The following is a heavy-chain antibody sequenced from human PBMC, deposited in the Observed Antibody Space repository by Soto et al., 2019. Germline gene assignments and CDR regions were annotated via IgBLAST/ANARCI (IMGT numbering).Heavy chain of an antibody. CDR1: GFTFSSYA. Sequence: GGSLRLSCAASGFTFSSYAMHWVRQAPGKGLEWVAVISYDGSNKYYADSVKGRFTISRDNSKNTLYLQMNSLRAEDTAVYYCARDPALAKRTPVYGMDVWGQGTTVTVSS. V-gene: IGHV3-30-3*01. J-gene: IGHJ6*02. CDR2: ISYDGSNK. CDR3: ARDPALAKRTPVYGMDV.